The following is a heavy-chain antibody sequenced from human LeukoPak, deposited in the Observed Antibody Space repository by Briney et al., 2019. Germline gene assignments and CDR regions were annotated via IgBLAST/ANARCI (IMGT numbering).Heavy chain of an antibody. CDR2: IYYSGST. CDR1: GGSISSYY. CDR3: TRVSQGLGKFDP. V-gene: IGHV4-59*12. J-gene: IGHJ5*02. Sequence: SETLSLTCTVSGGSISSYYWSWIRQPPGKGLEWIGYIYYSGSTNYNLSLKSRVTISVDTSKNQFSLNLSSVTAADTAVYYCTRVSQGLGKFDPWGQGTLVTVSS. D-gene: IGHD3-16*01.